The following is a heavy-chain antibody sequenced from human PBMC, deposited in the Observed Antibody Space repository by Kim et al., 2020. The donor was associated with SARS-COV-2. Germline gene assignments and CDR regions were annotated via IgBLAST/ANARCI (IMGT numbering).Heavy chain of an antibody. J-gene: IGHJ4*02. CDR3: AKGARFDS. Sequence: GGSLRLSCAASGFPFSTYDMNWGRQAPGKGLEWVSTILKRSSDTYYADSVKGRFTISRDNSKNTLYLQMNSLRAEDTAVYYCAKGARFDSWGQGTLFTVSS. V-gene: IGHV3-23*05. CDR1: GFPFSTYD. CDR2: ILKRSSDT.